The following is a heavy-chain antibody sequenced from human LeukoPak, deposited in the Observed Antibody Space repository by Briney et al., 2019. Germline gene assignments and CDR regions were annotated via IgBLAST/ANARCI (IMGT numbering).Heavy chain of an antibody. Sequence: ASVKVSCKASGYTFTSYGISWVRQAPGQGLEWMGWISAYNGNTNYAQKLQGRVTMTTDTSTSTAYMELRSLRSDDTAVYYCARGYYYDSSGSNFHYWGQGTLVTVSS. V-gene: IGHV1-18*01. CDR1: GYTFTSYG. CDR2: ISAYNGNT. D-gene: IGHD3-22*01. CDR3: ARGYYYDSSGSNFHY. J-gene: IGHJ4*02.